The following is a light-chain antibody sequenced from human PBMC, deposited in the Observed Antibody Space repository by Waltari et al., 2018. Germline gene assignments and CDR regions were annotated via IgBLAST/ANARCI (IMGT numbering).Light chain of an antibody. V-gene: IGKV3-11*01. J-gene: IGKJ5*01. CDR2: DAS. Sequence: SCRASQSVSSSLCWYQTRPGQSPRLLIYDASSRATGIPARFSGSGSGTDFTLTISSLEPEDFAVYYCQQRSKWPITFGQGTRLEIK. CDR1: QSVSSS. CDR3: QQRSKWPIT.